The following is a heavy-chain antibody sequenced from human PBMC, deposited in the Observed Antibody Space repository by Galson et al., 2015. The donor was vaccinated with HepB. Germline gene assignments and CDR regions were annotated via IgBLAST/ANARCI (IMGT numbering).Heavy chain of an antibody. J-gene: IGHJ4*02. Sequence: SVKVSCKASGYTFTSYGLSWLRQAPGQGLEYMGWISPYNGNTNYAQKLQGRVTMTTDKSTTTDYMELRSLRSDDTAVYYCALRTATYPYYFDFWGQGTLVAVSS. CDR2: ISPYNGNT. CDR3: ALRTATYPYYFDF. D-gene: IGHD3-16*01. V-gene: IGHV1-18*01. CDR1: GYTFTSYG.